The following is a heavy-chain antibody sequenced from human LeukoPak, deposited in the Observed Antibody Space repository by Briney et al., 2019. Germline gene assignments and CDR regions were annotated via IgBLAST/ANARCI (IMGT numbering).Heavy chain of an antibody. D-gene: IGHD5-18*01. J-gene: IGHJ6*03. V-gene: IGHV3-20*04. Sequence: AGGSLRLSCTASGFTFGDYGMSWVRQAPGKGLEWVSGINWNGGSTGYADSVKGRFTISRDNAKNSLYLQMNSLRAEDTALYYCAREAAMANYYYYMDVWGKGTTVTVSS. CDR2: INWNGGST. CDR1: GFTFGDYG. CDR3: AREAAMANYYYYMDV.